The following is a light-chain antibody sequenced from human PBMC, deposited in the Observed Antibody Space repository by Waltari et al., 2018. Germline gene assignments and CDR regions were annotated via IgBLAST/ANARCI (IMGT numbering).Light chain of an antibody. CDR1: QSLLHRNGNNY. V-gene: IGKV2-28*01. CDR2: LGS. Sequence: DILVTQSPLSLPVTPGEPASISCRSSQSLLHRNGNNYLYWYLHTPGQSPQLLIYLGSNRASGVPDRCSGSGSGTDFTLRSSRVEAEDVGVYYCMQSLQTLWTFGPGTKVEIK. CDR3: MQSLQTLWT. J-gene: IGKJ1*01.